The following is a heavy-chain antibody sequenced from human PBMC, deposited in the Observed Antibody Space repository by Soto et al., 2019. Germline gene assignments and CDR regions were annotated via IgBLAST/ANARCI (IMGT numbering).Heavy chain of an antibody. V-gene: IGHV3-30*18. CDR2: ISYDGSNK. Sequence: GGSLRLSCAASGFTFSSYGMHWVRQAPGKGLEWVAVISYDGSNKYYADSVKGRFTISRDNSKNTLYLQMNSLRAEDTAVYYCAKEFGGYDSFDYWGQGTLVTVSS. D-gene: IGHD5-12*01. CDR3: AKEFGGYDSFDY. CDR1: GFTFSSYG. J-gene: IGHJ4*02.